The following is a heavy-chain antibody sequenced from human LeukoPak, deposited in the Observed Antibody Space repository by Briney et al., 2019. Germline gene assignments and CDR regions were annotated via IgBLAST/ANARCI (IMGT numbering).Heavy chain of an antibody. V-gene: IGHV3-64*02. CDR3: AKALEMATISSDH. CDR1: GFTISRSS. Sequence: QAGGSLRLSCAASGFTISRSSMHWVRQAPGKGLEFVSAISRSGGNTYYADSVKGRFTISRDTSKNTLYLQMNSLRAEDTAVYYCAKALEMATISSDHWGQGTLVTVSS. D-gene: IGHD5-24*01. CDR2: ISRSGGNT. J-gene: IGHJ4*02.